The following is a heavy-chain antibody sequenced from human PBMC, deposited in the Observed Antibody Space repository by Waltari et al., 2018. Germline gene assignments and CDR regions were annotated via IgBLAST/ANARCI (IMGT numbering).Heavy chain of an antibody. CDR1: SESFSAYS. CDR3: ARGRPSDDGRLLGFFD. V-gene: IGHV4-34*01. Sequence: QVQLQQWGVGLLKPSETLSLTCAVSSESFSAYSWNWIRQPPGKGLEWIGEINYSGNTKHNSHLRRRVKIFADAAKIQVSLKLRAATAADTAMYYCARGRPSDDGRLLGFFDWGQGILVTVAS. D-gene: IGHD3-3*01. J-gene: IGHJ4*02. CDR2: INYSGNT.